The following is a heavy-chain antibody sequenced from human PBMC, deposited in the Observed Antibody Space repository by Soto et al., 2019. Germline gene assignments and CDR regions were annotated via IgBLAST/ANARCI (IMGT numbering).Heavy chain of an antibody. Sequence: QVQLVQSGAEVKKPGSSVKVSCKASGGTFSSYAISWVRQAPGQGLEWMGGIIPIFGTANYAQKFQGRVTITADESTSTAYMELSSLRSEDTAVYYCARVGRRRDVTVVGVGVFDYWGQGTLVTVSS. J-gene: IGHJ4*02. CDR1: GGTFSSYA. V-gene: IGHV1-69*01. D-gene: IGHD2-15*01. CDR2: IIPIFGTA. CDR3: ARVGRRRDVTVVGVGVFDY.